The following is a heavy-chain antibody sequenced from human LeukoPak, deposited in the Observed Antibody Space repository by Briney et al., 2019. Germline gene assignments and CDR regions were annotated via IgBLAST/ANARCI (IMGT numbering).Heavy chain of an antibody. CDR1: GGPFSGYY. V-gene: IGHV4-34*01. J-gene: IGHJ4*02. Sequence: SETLSLTCAVYGGPFSGYYWNWIRQPPGKGLEWIGEINHSGSTNYNPSLKSRVTISVDTSKNQFSLKLSSVTAADTAVYYCARGGDGYGDYLFDYWGQGTLVTVSS. CDR2: INHSGST. CDR3: ARGGDGYGDYLFDY. D-gene: IGHD4-17*01.